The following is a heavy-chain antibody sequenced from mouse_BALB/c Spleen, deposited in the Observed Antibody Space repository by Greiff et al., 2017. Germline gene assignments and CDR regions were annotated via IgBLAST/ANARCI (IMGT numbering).Heavy chain of an antibody. CDR3: ARDGGVSLAY. J-gene: IGHJ3*01. CDR1: GFTFSSYA. CDR2: ISSGGSYT. V-gene: IGHV5-9-4*01. Sequence: EVQGVESGGGLVKPGGSLKLSCAASGFTFSSYAMSWVRQSPEKRLEWVAEISSGGSYTYYPDTVTGRFTISRDNAKNTLYLEMSSLRSEDTAMYYCARDGGVSLAYWGQGTLVTVSA.